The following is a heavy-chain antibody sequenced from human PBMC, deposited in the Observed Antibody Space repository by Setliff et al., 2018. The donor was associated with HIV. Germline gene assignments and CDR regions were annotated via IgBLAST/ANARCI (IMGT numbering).Heavy chain of an antibody. D-gene: IGHD3-10*01. CDR3: ARHGRSYDSGRWYNWFDS. V-gene: IGHV4-59*08. CDR1: GGSISDTY. CDR2: MHVSRET. Sequence: PSETLSLTCTVSGGSISDTYYTWIRQTPGKGLEWIGLMHVSRETNYNPSLESRVTISMDTSKNQFSLKLSSVTAADTALYFCARHGRSYDSGRWYNWFDSWGQGTLVTVSS. J-gene: IGHJ5*01.